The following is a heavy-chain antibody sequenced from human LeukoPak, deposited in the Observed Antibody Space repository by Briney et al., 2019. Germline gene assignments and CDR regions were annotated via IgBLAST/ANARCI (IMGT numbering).Heavy chain of an antibody. CDR2: ISWNSGSI. V-gene: IGHV3-9*01. Sequence: PGRSLRLSCAASGFTFDDYAMHWVRQAPGKGLEWVSGISWNSGSIGYADSVKGRFTISRDNAKNTLYLQMNSLRAEDTAVYSCARAGYSYGVDYWGQGTLVTVSS. J-gene: IGHJ4*02. D-gene: IGHD5-18*01. CDR3: ARAGYSYGVDY. CDR1: GFTFDDYA.